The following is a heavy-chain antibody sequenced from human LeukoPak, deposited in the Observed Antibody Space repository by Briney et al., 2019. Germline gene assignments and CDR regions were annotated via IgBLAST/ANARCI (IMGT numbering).Heavy chain of an antibody. CDR3: AKDHLPGIVVADRDY. Sequence: GGSLRLSCEASGFTFSSNAMSWVRQAPGKGLEWVSGIGSDVRTHYADSVKGRFTISRDNSKNTMYLQMNSLRAEDTAVYYCAKDHLPGIVVADRDYWGLGTLVTVSS. J-gene: IGHJ4*02. CDR2: IGSDVRT. V-gene: IGHV3-23*01. D-gene: IGHD6-19*01. CDR1: GFTFSSNA.